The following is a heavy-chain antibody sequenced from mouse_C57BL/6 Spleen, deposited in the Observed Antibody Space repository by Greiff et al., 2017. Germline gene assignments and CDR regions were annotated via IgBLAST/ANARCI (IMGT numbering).Heavy chain of an antibody. D-gene: IGHD1-1*01. V-gene: IGHV2-2*01. CDR3: ARNYYYGSSYGFDY. CDR2: IWRGGST. CDR1: GFSLTSYG. J-gene: IGHJ2*01. Sequence: VMLVESGPGLVQPSQSLSITCTVSGFSLTSYGVHWVRQSPGQGLEWLGVIWRGGSTDSNAAFISRLSISKDNSKSQVFFKMNSRQVDDTAIYYCARNYYYGSSYGFDYWGQGTTRTVSS.